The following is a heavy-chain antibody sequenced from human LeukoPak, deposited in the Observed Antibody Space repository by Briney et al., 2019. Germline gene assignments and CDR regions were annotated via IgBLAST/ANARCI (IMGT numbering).Heavy chain of an antibody. CDR3: ARGIRQYSYGYGFDH. CDR2: ISSSGNTI. CDR1: GFTFSSYD. V-gene: IGHV3-48*03. D-gene: IGHD5-18*01. J-gene: IGHJ4*02. Sequence: GGSLRLSCAASGFTFSSYDMNWVRQAPGKGLEWVSYISSSGNTIYYADSVKGRFTISREDAKNSLYLQMNSLRAEDTAVYYCARGIRQYSYGYGFDHWGQGTLVTVSS.